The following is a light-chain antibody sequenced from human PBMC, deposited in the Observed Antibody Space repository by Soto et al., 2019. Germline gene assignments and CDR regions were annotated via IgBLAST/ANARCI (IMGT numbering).Light chain of an antibody. CDR3: SSYGGSNNLI. J-gene: IGLJ2*01. CDR1: SSDVGIYNY. CDR2: EVT. Sequence: QSALTQPPSASGSPGQSVTISCTGTSSDVGIYNYVSWYQQHPGEAPKLMIYEVTKRPSGVPDRSSGSKSGNTASLTVSGLQAEDEADYYCSSYGGSNNLIFGGGTKLTVL. V-gene: IGLV2-8*01.